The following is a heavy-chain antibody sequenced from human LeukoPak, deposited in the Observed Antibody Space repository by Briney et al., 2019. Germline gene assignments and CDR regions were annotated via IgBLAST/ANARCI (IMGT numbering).Heavy chain of an antibody. V-gene: IGHV3-23*01. D-gene: IGHD3-10*01. Sequence: GGSLRLSCAASGFTFSSYAMSWVRQAPGKRLEWVSAISASGGTTYCADSVKGRFTISRDNSENTLYMQMSSLRAEDTAVYYCAKDRQTFGYFDYWGQGTLVTVSS. J-gene: IGHJ4*02. CDR3: AKDRQTFGYFDY. CDR2: ISASGGTT. CDR1: GFTFSSYA.